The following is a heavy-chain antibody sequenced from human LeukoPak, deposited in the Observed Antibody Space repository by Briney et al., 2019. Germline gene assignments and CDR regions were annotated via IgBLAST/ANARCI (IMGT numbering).Heavy chain of an antibody. CDR1: GGSISSGGYY. V-gene: IGHV4-31*03. J-gene: IGHJ4*02. Sequence: SETLSLTCTVSGGSISSGGYYWSWIRQHPGKGLEWIGYIYYSGSTYYNPSLKSRVTISVDTSKNQFSLKLSSVTAADTAVYYCARESTWSGGSCHPSWGQGTLVTVSS. D-gene: IGHD2-15*01. CDR2: IYYSGST. CDR3: ARESTWSGGSCHPS.